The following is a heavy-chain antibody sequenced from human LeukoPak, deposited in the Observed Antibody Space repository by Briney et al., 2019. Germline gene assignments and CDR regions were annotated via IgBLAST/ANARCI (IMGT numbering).Heavy chain of an antibody. CDR1: GFTFSSYS. CDR2: ISSSSSYI. Sequence: PGESLRLSCAASGFTFSSYSMNWVRQAPGKGLEWVSSISSSSSYIYYADSVKGRFTISRDNAKNSLYLQMNSLRAEDTAVYYCARNYDMLSSWYYGMDVWGQGTTVTVSS. D-gene: IGHD3-9*01. V-gene: IGHV3-21*01. CDR3: ARNYDMLSSWYYGMDV. J-gene: IGHJ6*02.